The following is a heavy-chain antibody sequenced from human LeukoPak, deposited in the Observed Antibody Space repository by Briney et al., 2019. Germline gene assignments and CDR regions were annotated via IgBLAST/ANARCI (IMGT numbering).Heavy chain of an antibody. CDR3: ARLIYYDSSGYYDY. CDR1: GGSISSSSYY. V-gene: IGHV4-39*01. J-gene: IGHJ4*02. Sequence: KPSETLSLTCTVSGGSISSSSYYWGWIRQPPGKGLEWIGSIYYSGSTCYNPSLKSRVTISVDTSKNQFSLKLSSVTAADTAVYYCARLIYYDSSGYYDYWGQGTLVTVSS. D-gene: IGHD3-22*01. CDR2: IYYSGST.